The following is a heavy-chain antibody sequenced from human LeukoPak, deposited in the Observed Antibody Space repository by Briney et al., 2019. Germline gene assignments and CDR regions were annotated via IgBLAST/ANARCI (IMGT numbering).Heavy chain of an antibody. J-gene: IGHJ4*02. Sequence: PSETLSLTCAVYGGSFSGYYWSWLRQPPGKGLEWIGEINHSGSTNYNPSLKSRVTISVDTSKNQFSLKLSSVNAADTAVYYCARYQDSSGYYLFDYWGQGTLVTVSS. V-gene: IGHV4-34*01. CDR2: INHSGST. CDR1: GGSFSGYY. D-gene: IGHD3-22*01. CDR3: ARYQDSSGYYLFDY.